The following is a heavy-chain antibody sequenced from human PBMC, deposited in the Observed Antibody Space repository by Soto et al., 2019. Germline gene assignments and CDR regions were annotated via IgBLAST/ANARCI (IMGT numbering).Heavy chain of an antibody. Sequence: QEQLVESGGGVVKPGGSLRLSCTASGFSFSDYYMSWIRQAPGKGLECIAYISSSGNSIYYADSVKGRFTVSKDNVKNLPALHINWPPAQDPAMYFWGRDDHLGWSNNLFGPWGQGTLVTGPS. CDR3: GRDDHLGWSNNLFGP. CDR1: GFSFSDYY. V-gene: IGHV3-11*01. J-gene: IGHJ5*02. CDR2: ISSSGNSI.